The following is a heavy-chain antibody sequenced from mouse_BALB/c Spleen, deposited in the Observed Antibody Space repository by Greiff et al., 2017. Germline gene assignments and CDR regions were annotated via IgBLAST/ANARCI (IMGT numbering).Heavy chain of an antibody. J-gene: IGHJ4*01. V-gene: IGHV5-12-1*01. CDR1: GFAFSSYD. D-gene: IGHD1-1*01. CDR2: ISSGGGST. Sequence: EVQRVESGGGLVKPGGSLKLSCAASGFAFSSYDMSWVRQTPEKRLEWVAYISSGGGSTYYPDTVKGRFTISRDNAKNTLYLQMSSLRSEDTAMYYCARPTVVATRGYYAMDYWGQGTSVTVSS. CDR3: ARPTVVATRGYYAMDY.